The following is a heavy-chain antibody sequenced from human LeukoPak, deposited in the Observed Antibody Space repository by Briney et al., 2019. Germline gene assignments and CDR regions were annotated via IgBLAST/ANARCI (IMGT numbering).Heavy chain of an antibody. J-gene: IGHJ3*02. CDR3: ARHSSWYLDAFDI. D-gene: IGHD6-13*01. V-gene: IGHV3-48*01. Sequence: GGSLRLSCAASGFTFSSYSMNWVRQAPGKGLEWVSYISSSSSTIYYADSVKGRFTISRDNAKNSLYLQMNSLRAEDTAVYYCARHSSWYLDAFDIWGQGTMVTVSS. CDR2: ISSSSSTI. CDR1: GFTFSSYS.